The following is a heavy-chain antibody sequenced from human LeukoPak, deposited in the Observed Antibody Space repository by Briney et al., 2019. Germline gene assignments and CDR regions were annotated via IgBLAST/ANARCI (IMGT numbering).Heavy chain of an antibody. CDR3: ARSPSTKRLYDFWSGPSLGYYYYGMDV. V-gene: IGHV7-4-1*02. Sequence: ASVKISCKASGYTFTSYILNWVRQAPGQGLEWMGWINTNTGNPTYAQGFTGRFVFSLDTSVSTAYLQISSLKAEDTAVYYCARSPSTKRLYDFWSGPSLGYYYYGMDVWGQGTTVTVSS. D-gene: IGHD3-3*01. CDR2: INTNTGNP. J-gene: IGHJ6*02. CDR1: GYTFTSYI.